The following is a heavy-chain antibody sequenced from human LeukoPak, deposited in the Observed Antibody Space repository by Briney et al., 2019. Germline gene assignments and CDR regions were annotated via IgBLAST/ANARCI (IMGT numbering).Heavy chain of an antibody. D-gene: IGHD2-15*01. CDR3: ARDGGGGTWLKKANWFDS. J-gene: IGHJ5*01. CDR1: GYTFTTYY. Sequence: ASLKVSCKASGYTFTTYYMHWVRQAPGQGLEWMGIINPTGGTTFYPHKFQGRVTMTRDTSTSTFYMDLSSLKSEDTAVYYCARDGGGGTWLKKANWFDSWGQGTLVIVSS. V-gene: IGHV1-46*01. CDR2: INPTGGTT.